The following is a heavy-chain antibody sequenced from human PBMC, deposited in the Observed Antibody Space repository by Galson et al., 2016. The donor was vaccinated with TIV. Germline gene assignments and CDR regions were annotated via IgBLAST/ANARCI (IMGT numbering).Heavy chain of an antibody. J-gene: IGHJ6*02. CDR2: ISNGGSTT. V-gene: IGHV3-11*01. CDR1: GFTFTDYY. D-gene: IGHD3-22*01. Sequence: SLRLSCAVSGFTFTDYYMNWIRQAPGKGLEWVSYISNGGSTTYYADFVKGRFTISRDNAKNSLYLHMTSLRGEDTAVYYCARAVTMRVADYYYGVDVWGQGTLVTVSS. CDR3: ARAVTMRVADYYYGVDV.